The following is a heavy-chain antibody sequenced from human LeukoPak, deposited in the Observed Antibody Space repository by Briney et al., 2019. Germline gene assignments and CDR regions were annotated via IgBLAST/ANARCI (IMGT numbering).Heavy chain of an antibody. CDR3: ARMTTVTTEDY. D-gene: IGHD4-17*01. J-gene: IGHJ4*02. V-gene: IGHV1-3*01. Sequence: GASVKVSCKASGYTFTSYGISWVRQAPGQRLEWMGWINAGNGNTKYSQKFQGRVTITRDTSASTAYMELSSLRSEDTAVYYCARMTTVTTEDYWGQGTLVTVSS. CDR2: INAGNGNT. CDR1: GYTFTSYG.